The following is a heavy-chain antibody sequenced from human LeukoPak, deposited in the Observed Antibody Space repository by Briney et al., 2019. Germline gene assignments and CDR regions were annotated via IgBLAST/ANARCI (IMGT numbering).Heavy chain of an antibody. CDR2: IIPILDIA. CDR3: ARYSGSSFGGIDY. Sequence: SVKVSCKASGGTFISYAISWVRQAPGQGLEWMGRIIPILDIANYAQKFQGRVTITADKSTSTAYMELSSLRSEDTAVYYCARYSGSSFGGIDYWGQGTLVTVSS. D-gene: IGHD1-26*01. V-gene: IGHV1-69*04. CDR1: GGTFISYA. J-gene: IGHJ4*02.